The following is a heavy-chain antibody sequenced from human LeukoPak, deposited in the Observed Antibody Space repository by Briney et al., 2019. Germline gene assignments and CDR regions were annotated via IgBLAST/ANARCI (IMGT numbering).Heavy chain of an antibody. CDR2: IRSKAYGGTT. D-gene: IGHD2-2*02. J-gene: IGHJ6*02. V-gene: IGHV3-49*03. CDR1: GFTFGDYA. CDR3: TRAPPYCSSTSCNKTGKGYYYYGMDV. Sequence: PGGSLRLSCTASGFTFGDYAMSWFRQAPGKGLEWVGFIRSKAYGGTTEYAASVKGRFTISRDDSKSIAYLQMNSLKTEDTAVYYCTRAPPYCSSTSCNKTGKGYYYYGMDVWGQGTTVTVSS.